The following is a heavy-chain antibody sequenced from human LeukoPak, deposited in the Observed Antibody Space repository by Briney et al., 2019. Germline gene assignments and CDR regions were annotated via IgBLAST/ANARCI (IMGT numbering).Heavy chain of an antibody. CDR3: ARDSSYDFWSGNGGFDY. V-gene: IGHV4-4*07. Sequence: SETLSLTCTVSGGSISSYYWSWIWQPAGKGLEWIGRIYTIGSTNYNPSLKSRVTMSVDTSKNQFSLKLSSVTAADTAVYYCARDSSYDFWSGNGGFDYWGQGTLVTVSS. J-gene: IGHJ4*02. CDR2: IYTIGST. D-gene: IGHD3-3*01. CDR1: GGSISSYY.